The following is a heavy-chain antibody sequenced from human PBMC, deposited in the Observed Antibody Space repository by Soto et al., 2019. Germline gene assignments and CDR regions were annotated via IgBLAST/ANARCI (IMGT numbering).Heavy chain of an antibody. Sequence: EVQLLESGGGLVQPGGSLRLSCAASGFTFSSYAMSWVRQAPGKGLEWVSAISGSGGSTYYADSVKGRFTIPRDNSKNTLYLQMHSLRAEDTGVYYCEKDVPSGITSFDLWGRGTLVTLSS. CDR1: GFTFSSYA. D-gene: IGHD3-3*01. J-gene: IGHJ2*01. V-gene: IGHV3-23*01. CDR2: ISGSGGST. CDR3: EKDVPSGITSFDL.